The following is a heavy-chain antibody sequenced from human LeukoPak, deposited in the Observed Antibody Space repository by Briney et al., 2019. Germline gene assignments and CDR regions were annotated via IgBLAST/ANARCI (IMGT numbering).Heavy chain of an antibody. V-gene: IGHV3-11*06. CDR3: ARDPTGTTAWFDP. Sequence: PGGSLRLSCAASGFTFSDYYVSWIRQAPGKGLEWVSYISSSSSYTNYADSVKGRFTISRDNAKNSLYLQMNSLRAEDTAVYYCARDPTGTTAWFDPWGQGTLVTVSS. CDR2: ISSSSSYT. J-gene: IGHJ5*02. D-gene: IGHD1-1*01. CDR1: GFTFSDYY.